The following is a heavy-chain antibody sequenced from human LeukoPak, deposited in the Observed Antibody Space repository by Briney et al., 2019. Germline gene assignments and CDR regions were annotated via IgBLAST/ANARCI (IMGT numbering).Heavy chain of an antibody. D-gene: IGHD4-23*01. CDR2: VNWDAATT. CDR1: GFTFTDYT. V-gene: IGHV3-43*01. J-gene: IGHJ4*02. Sequence: GGSLRLSCAAPGFTFTDYTMHWVRQAPGKGLEWVSLVNWDAATTYYADSVKGRFTISRDDSKNSLYLQMNSLRTEDTALYYCAKKGYGSRSGGAYFDYWGQGTLVTVSS. CDR3: AKKGYGSRSGGAYFDY.